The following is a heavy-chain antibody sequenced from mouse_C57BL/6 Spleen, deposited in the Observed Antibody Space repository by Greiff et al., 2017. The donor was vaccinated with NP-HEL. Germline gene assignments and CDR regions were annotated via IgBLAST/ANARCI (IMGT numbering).Heavy chain of an antibody. CDR1: GFTFSSYA. CDR3: TRGGNCFDY. J-gene: IGHJ2*01. Sequence: EVKLVESGEGLVKPGGSLKLSCAASGFTFSSYAMSWVRQTPEKRLEWVGYISSGGDYIYYADTVKGRFTISRDNARNTLYLQMSSLKSEDTAMYYCTRGGNCFDYWGQGTTLTVSS. V-gene: IGHV5-9-1*02. CDR2: ISSGGDYI.